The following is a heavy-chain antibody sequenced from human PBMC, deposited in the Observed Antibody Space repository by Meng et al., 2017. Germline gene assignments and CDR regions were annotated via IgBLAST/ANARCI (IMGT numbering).Heavy chain of an antibody. V-gene: IGHV3-15*01. D-gene: IGHD6-13*01. CDR3: ATGVAAADH. CDR2: IKRNSDGGTI. J-gene: IGHJ4*02. Sequence: GESLKISCAASGFTVSSNYMSWVRQAPGKGLEWVGRIKRNSDGGTIDYAAPVKGRFTISRDDSKNTLYLQMDSLITEDTAVYFCATGVAAADHWGQGTLVTVSS. CDR1: GFTVSSNY.